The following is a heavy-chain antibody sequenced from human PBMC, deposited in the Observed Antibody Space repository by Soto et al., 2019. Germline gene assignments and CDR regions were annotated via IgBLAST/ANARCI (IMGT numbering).Heavy chain of an antibody. CDR1: GGSISSSSYY. V-gene: IGHV4-39*01. Sequence: SETLSLTCTVSGGSISSSSYYWGWIRQPPGKGLEWIGSIYYSGSTYYNPSLKSRVTISVDTSRNRFSLKLSSVTAADTAVYYSARYCSGGSCLGVFDYWGQGTQVTVSS. J-gene: IGHJ4*02. D-gene: IGHD2-15*01. CDR3: ARYCSGGSCLGVFDY. CDR2: IYYSGST.